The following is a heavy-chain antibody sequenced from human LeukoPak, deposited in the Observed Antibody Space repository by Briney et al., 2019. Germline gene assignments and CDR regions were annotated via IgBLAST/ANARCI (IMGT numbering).Heavy chain of an antibody. Sequence: GGSLRLSCAASGFTFDDYGMTWVRQAPGKGLEWVSGINWTGGSTAYADSVKGRFTISRDNAKNSLDLQMNSLRAEDMALYYCARLRVVWDLDDAFDIWGQGTMVIVSS. CDR3: ARLRVVWDLDDAFDI. CDR1: GFTFDDYG. CDR2: INWTGGST. J-gene: IGHJ3*02. D-gene: IGHD1-26*01. V-gene: IGHV3-20*04.